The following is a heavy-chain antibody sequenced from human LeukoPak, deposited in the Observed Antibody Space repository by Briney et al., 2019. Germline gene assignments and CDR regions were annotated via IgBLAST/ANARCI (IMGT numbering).Heavy chain of an antibody. J-gene: IGHJ4*02. V-gene: IGHV3-7*01. CDR1: GFTFRDYY. D-gene: IGHD2-2*01. CDR3: AIDLFSCSSTSCYVY. CDR2: IIQDGSAQ. Sequence: PGGSLRLSCAASGFTFRDYYMSWIRQAPGKGLEWVANIIQDGSAQYYVDSVKGRFTISRDNADHSLYLQMNSLRAEDTAVYYCAIDLFSCSSTSCYVYWGRGTLVTVPS.